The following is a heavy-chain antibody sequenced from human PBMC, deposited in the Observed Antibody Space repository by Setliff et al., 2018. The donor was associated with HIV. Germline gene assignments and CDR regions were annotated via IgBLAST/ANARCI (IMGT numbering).Heavy chain of an antibody. CDR1: GASVSSGGFY. CDR3: VKDIPGPAINSGRIKNWFDP. V-gene: IGHV4-61*08. Sequence: SETLSLTCTVSGASVSSGGFYWSWIRQPPGKGLEWIGYIYYTGSTYYNPSLKSRVTISVDTSKNQFSLKLSSVTAEDTAVYYCVKDIPGPAINSGRIKNWFDPWGQGTLVTVSS. D-gene: IGHD6-19*01. J-gene: IGHJ5*02. CDR2: IYYTGST.